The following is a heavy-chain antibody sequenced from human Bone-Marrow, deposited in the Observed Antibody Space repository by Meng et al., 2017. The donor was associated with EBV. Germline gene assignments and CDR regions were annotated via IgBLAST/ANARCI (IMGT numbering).Heavy chain of an antibody. Sequence: QVQLQQWGGGLLKPSETPALTCAVYGGSFSGYYWSWIRQPPGKGLEWIGEINHSGSTNYNPSLKSRVTISVDTSKNQFSLKLSSVTAADTAVYYCAREVYNWFDPWGQGTLVTVSS. V-gene: IGHV4-34*01. D-gene: IGHD6-6*01. CDR1: GGSFSGYY. CDR2: INHSGST. CDR3: AREVYNWFDP. J-gene: IGHJ5*02.